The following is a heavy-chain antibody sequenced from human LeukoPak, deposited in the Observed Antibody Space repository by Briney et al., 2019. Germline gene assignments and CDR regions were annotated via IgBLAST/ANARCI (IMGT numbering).Heavy chain of an antibody. CDR3: AKPFMVRGARSWFDP. CDR1: GFTFSSYG. J-gene: IGHJ5*02. Sequence: TGGSLRLFCAASGFTFSSYGMHWVRQAPGKGLEWVAVISYDGSNKYYADSVKGRFTISRDNSKNTLYLQMNSLRAEDTAVYYCAKPFMVRGARSWFDPWGQGTLVTVSS. V-gene: IGHV3-30*18. D-gene: IGHD3-10*01. CDR2: ISYDGSNK.